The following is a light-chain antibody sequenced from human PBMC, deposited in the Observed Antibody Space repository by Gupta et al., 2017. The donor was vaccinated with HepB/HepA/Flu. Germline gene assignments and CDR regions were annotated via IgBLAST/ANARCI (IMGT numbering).Light chain of an antibody. CDR1: SSDVGAYNY. Sequence: QSALTQPASVSGSPGQSITISCTGTSSDVGAYNYVSWYQQHPGKAPKLMIYDVSNRPSGVFNRSSGSKSGNTASLTISGLQAEDEADYYCSSYTSSSTLVFGGGTKLTVL. CDR3: SSYTSSSTLV. J-gene: IGLJ2*01. V-gene: IGLV2-14*03. CDR2: DVS.